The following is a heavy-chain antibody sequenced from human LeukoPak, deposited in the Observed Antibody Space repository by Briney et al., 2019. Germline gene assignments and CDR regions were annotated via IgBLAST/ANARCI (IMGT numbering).Heavy chain of an antibody. V-gene: IGHV7-4-1*02. J-gene: IGHJ6*02. Sequence: GASVKVSCKASGYRFTGYYMHWVRQAPGQGLEWMGWINTNTGNPTYAQGFTGRFVFSLDTSVSTAYLQISSLKAEDTAVYYCAREGLLWFGELEGDYYYGMDVWGQGTTVTVSS. CDR2: INTNTGNP. D-gene: IGHD3-10*01. CDR3: AREGLLWFGELEGDYYYGMDV. CDR1: GYRFTGYY.